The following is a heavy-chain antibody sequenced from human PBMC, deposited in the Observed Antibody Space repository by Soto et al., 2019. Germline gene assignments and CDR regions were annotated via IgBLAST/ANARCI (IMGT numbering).Heavy chain of an antibody. V-gene: IGHV3-11*01. Sequence: GGSLRLSCAASGFTFSDYYMSWIRQAPGKGLEWVSFISSSGSTIYYADSVKGRFTISRDNAKNSLYLQMNSLRAEDTAVYYCARGQHIVVVTASNWFDPWGQGTLVTVSS. CDR1: GFTFSDYY. D-gene: IGHD2-21*02. J-gene: IGHJ5*02. CDR3: ARGQHIVVVTASNWFDP. CDR2: ISSSGSTI.